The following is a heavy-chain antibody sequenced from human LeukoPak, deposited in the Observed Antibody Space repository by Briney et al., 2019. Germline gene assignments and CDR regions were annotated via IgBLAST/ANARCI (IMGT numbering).Heavy chain of an antibody. V-gene: IGHV3-74*01. Sequence: PGGSLRLSCAASGFTFSTYWMHWVRQAAGKGLGWVSLIDTDGSSTPYADSVKGRFTTSRDNAKNTLYLQMNSLRAEDTAVYYCARVGGSSDFDYWGQGTLVTVSS. CDR1: GFTFSTYW. CDR2: IDTDGSST. CDR3: ARVGGSSDFDY. J-gene: IGHJ4*02. D-gene: IGHD3-10*01.